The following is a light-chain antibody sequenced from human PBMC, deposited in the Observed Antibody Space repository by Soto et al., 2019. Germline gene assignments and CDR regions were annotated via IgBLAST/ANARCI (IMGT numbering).Light chain of an antibody. Sequence: DIQMTQSPSTLSASVGDRVTITCRASQSISTWLAWYQQKPGKAPKLLIYRASSLESGVPSRFSGSGSGTEFPLTISSLQPDDLATYYCQQYDIYWTFGQGTKVEIK. V-gene: IGKV1-5*03. J-gene: IGKJ1*01. CDR2: RAS. CDR3: QQYDIYWT. CDR1: QSISTW.